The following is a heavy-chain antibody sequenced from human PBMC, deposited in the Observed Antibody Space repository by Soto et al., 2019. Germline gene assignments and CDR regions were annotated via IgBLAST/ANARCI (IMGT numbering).Heavy chain of an antibody. CDR3: AKDEGGIFDS. CDR1: GYTFAAYY. D-gene: IGHD3-16*01. J-gene: IGHJ4*01. CDR2: IFPNSVGST. V-gene: IGHV1-2*02. Sequence: QARLVQSGAEVRRPGASVKVSCKTSGYTFAAYYLHWVRQAPGQGLEWMGFIFPNSVGSTTSAPQFEGRVTRTRDSSISTAYLELSGLTSEDTGVYDCAKDEGGIFDSWGQGTLVTVSS.